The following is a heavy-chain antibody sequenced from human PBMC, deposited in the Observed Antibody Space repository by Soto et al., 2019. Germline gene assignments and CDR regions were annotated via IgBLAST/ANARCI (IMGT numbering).Heavy chain of an antibody. V-gene: IGHV1-18*01. CDR1: GYTFTNFG. J-gene: IGHJ4*02. CDR2: ISAYNGNK. Sequence: QVQLVQSGAEVTKPGASLKVACKTSGYTFTNFGISWVRQAPGQGLEWMGWISAYNGNKDYALKFKGRVTMTTDTSTRTAYMDLRSLRSDDTAVYYCARVCSSCPFEYWGQGTLVTVSS. CDR3: ARVCSSCPFEY. D-gene: IGHD6-13*01.